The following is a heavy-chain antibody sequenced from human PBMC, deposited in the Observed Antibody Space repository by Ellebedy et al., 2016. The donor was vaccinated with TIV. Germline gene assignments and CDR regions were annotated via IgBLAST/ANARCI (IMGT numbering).Heavy chain of an antibody. CDR1: GGSFSGYY. Sequence: MPSETLSLTCAVYGGSFSGYYWSWIRQPPGKGLEWIGEINHSGSTNYNPSLKSRVTISVDTSKNQFSLKLSSVTAADTAVYYCARGPRPRHRAFDIWGQGTMVTVSS. CDR3: ARGPRPRHRAFDI. CDR2: INHSGST. J-gene: IGHJ3*02. V-gene: IGHV4-34*01.